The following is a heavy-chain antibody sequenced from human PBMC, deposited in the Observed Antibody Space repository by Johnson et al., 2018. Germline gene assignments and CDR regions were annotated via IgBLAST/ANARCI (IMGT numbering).Heavy chain of an antibody. J-gene: IGHJ3*02. CDR2: IRSKAYGGTT. CDR1: GFTFGDYA. V-gene: IGHV3-49*03. D-gene: IGHD3-16*02. CDR3: TREGSDMITFGGVIADDAFDI. Sequence: EVQLLESGGGLVQPGRSLGLSCTASGFTFGDYAMSWFRQAPGKGLEWVGFIRSKAYGGTTEYAASVKGRFPIARDDSKSIASMQMNSLKTEDTAVYYCTREGSDMITFGGVIADDAFDIWGQGTMVTVSS.